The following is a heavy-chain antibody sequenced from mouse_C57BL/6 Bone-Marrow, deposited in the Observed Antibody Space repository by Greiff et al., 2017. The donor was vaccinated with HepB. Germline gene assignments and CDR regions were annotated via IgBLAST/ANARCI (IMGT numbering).Heavy chain of an antibody. D-gene: IGHD1-1*01. CDR2: IYPRSGNT. CDR1: GYTFTSYG. V-gene: IGHV1-81*01. CDR3: ATRGDYGSSYGY. Sequence: QVQLQQSGAELARPGASVKLSCKASGYTFTSYGISWVKQRTGQGLEWIGEIYPRSGNTYYNEKFKGKATLTADKSSSTAYMELRSLTSEDAAVYFCATRGDYGSSYGYWGQGTTLTVSS. J-gene: IGHJ2*01.